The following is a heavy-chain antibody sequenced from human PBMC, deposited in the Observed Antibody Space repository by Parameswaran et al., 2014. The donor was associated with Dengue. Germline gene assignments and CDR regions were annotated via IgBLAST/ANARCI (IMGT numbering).Heavy chain of an antibody. D-gene: IGHD1-7*01. CDR1: GFSFSSYS. J-gene: IGHJ4*02. V-gene: IGHV3-21*01. CDR2: ISSSSSYI. Sequence: GGSLRLSCAASGFSFSSYSMNWVRQAPGKGLEWVSSISSSSSYIYYADSVKGRFTISRDNAKNSLYLQMNSLRAEDTAVYYCARDLLTGATRPYYFDYWGQGTLVTVSS. CDR3: ARDLLTGATRPYYFDY.